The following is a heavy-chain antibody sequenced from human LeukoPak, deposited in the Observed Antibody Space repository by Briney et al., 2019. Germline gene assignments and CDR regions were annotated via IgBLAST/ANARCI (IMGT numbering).Heavy chain of an antibody. V-gene: IGHV3-7*04. CDR1: GFTFRNYG. J-gene: IGHJ6*03. CDR2: IKEDGSEK. D-gene: IGHD2-15*01. CDR3: ARGGYCSGGSCASYYYYYYYMDV. Sequence: GGSLRLSCAASGFTFRNYGMHWVRQSPGKGPEWVANIKEDGSEKYYVESVKGRFTISRDNAKNTLYLQMNSLRVEDTAVYYCARGGYCSGGSCASYYYYYYYMDVWGKGTTVTVSS.